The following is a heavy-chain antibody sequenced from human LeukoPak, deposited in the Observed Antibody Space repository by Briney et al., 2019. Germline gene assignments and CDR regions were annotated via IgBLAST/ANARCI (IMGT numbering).Heavy chain of an antibody. V-gene: IGHV4-59*08. Sequence: SETLSLTRTVAGGSISAYYWSWIRQPPGEGLEWNGFINYSGSANYNPSLRSRAIILVDTSTNQFSQKLSSVTAADTAVYYCAIGTVTTSMKAFDIWGQGTMVTVSS. J-gene: IGHJ3*02. CDR3: AIGTVTTSMKAFDI. CDR1: GGSISAYY. D-gene: IGHD4-17*01. CDR2: INYSGSA.